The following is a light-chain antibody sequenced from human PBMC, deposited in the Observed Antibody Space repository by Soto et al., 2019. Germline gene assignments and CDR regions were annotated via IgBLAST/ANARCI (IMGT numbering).Light chain of an antibody. CDR3: HQYGSSST. V-gene: IGKV3-20*01. Sequence: DIVLTQSPGTLSLSPGERATLSCRASQSVSSSYLAWYQQKPGQAPRLLNYDASSRATGIPDSFSGSGSGTDFTLTISRLEPDDFAVYYCHQYGSSSTFGQGTKVEIK. J-gene: IGKJ1*01. CDR2: DAS. CDR1: QSVSSSY.